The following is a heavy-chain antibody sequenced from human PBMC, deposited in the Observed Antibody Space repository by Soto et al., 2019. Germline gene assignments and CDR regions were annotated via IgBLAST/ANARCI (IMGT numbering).Heavy chain of an antibody. D-gene: IGHD6-13*01. CDR1: GGSFSGYY. J-gene: IGHJ4*02. V-gene: IGHV4-34*01. CDR2: INHSGST. CDR3: ARGVMEQQLVLYVCYDY. Sequence: PPQTLSPTCVVYGGSFSGYYWSWNRPPPGKGLEWIGEINHSGSTDYNPSLKSRVTISVDTSKNQCSLKLSSVTAADTAVYYCARGVMEQQLVLYVCYDYWGQGTLVTVSS.